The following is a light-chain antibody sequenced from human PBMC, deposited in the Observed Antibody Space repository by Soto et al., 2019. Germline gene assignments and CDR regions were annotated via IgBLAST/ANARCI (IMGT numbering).Light chain of an antibody. Sequence: QSVLTQPRSVSGSPGQSVTISCTGASSDVGGYNYVSWYQQHPGKAPKLMIYDVSKRPSGVPDRFSGSKSGNTASLTISGLQTEDEADYSRCSYAGRYTYVFGTGTNVTVL. CDR2: DVS. V-gene: IGLV2-11*01. CDR3: CSYAGRYTYV. J-gene: IGLJ1*01. CDR1: SSDVGGYNY.